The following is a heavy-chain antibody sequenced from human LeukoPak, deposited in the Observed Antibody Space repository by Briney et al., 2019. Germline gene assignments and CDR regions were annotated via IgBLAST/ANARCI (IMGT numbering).Heavy chain of an antibody. D-gene: IGHD1-26*01. CDR3: ARDGALTVGSFDI. Sequence: PGGSLRLSCAASGFTFDDYGMSWVRQAPGKGLEWVANIKEDGSLRDYVDSVKGRFTIFRDNAKNSLYLQMNSLRHEDTAVYYCARDGALTVGSFDIWGQGTMVTVSS. CDR2: IKEDGSLR. CDR1: GFTFDDYG. J-gene: IGHJ3*02. V-gene: IGHV3-7*01.